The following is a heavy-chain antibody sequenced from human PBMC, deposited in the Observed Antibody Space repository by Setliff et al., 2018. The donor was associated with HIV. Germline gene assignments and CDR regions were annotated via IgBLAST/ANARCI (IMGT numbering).Heavy chain of an antibody. D-gene: IGHD6-19*01. CDR2: ISPYNGDT. Sequence: GASVKVSCKASGFTFNSYGISWVRQAPGQGLEWMGWISPYNGDTRYAQSLQGRVTLTTDTSTNTAYLEMRTLRSDDTAVYYCVRGRWRPGIAVAGFDYWGQGALVTVSS. CDR3: VRGRWRPGIAVAGFDY. V-gene: IGHV1-18*01. CDR1: GFTFNSYG. J-gene: IGHJ4*02.